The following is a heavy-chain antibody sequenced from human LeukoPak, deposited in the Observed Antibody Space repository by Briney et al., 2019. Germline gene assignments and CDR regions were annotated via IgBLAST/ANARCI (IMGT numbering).Heavy chain of an antibody. CDR1: GFTFSSYA. Sequence: GGSLRLSCAASGFTFSSYAMSWVRQAPGKGLEWVSIISGSGASTNYADSVKGRFIISRDNSKNTLYLQMNSLRAEDTAVYYCAKNHYSSSRDYFDYWGQGTLVTVSS. CDR3: AKNHYSSSRDYFDY. J-gene: IGHJ4*02. CDR2: ISGSGAST. D-gene: IGHD6-13*01. V-gene: IGHV3-23*01.